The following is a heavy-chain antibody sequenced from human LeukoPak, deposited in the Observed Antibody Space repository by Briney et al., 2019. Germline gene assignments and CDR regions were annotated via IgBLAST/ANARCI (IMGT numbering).Heavy chain of an antibody. CDR1: GGSFSGYY. CDR3: AREGYSYGPFLDH. D-gene: IGHD5-18*01. J-gene: IGHJ4*02. V-gene: IGHV4-34*01. CDR2: INHSGST. Sequence: PSETLSLTCAVYGGSFSGYYWSWIRQPPGMGLEWIGEINHSGSTNYNPSLKSRVTISVDTSKNQFSLKLSSVTAADTAVYYCAREGYSYGPFLDHWGQGTLVTVSS.